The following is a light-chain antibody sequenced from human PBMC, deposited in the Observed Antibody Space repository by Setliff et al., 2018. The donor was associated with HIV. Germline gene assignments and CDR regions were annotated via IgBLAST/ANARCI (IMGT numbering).Light chain of an antibody. Sequence: QSALAQPASVSGSPGQSTTISCTGTSSDVGGYNYVSWYQQHPGKAPKLMIYDVSKRPSGVSNRFSGSKSGNTASLTISGLQAEDEADYYCSSYTSSSTYVFGTGTKVTV. CDR2: DVS. CDR3: SSYTSSSTYV. V-gene: IGLV2-14*01. J-gene: IGLJ1*01. CDR1: SSDVGGYNY.